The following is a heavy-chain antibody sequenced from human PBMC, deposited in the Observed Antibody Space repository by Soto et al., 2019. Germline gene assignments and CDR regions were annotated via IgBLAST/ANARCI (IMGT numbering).Heavy chain of an antibody. CDR3: AKRYGGYDFDY. CDR1: GFTFNNYG. V-gene: IGHV3-30*18. D-gene: IGHD5-12*01. CDR2: ISYDGSNR. J-gene: IGHJ4*02. Sequence: GGSLRLSCAASGFTFNNYGMHWVRQAPGKGLEWVAVISYDGSNRYYADPVKGRFIISRDNSKNTLYLQMNSLRTEDTAVYYCAKRYGGYDFDYWGQGTLVTVSS.